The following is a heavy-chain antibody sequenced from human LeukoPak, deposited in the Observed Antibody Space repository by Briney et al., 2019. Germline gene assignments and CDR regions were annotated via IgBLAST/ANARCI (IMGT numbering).Heavy chain of an antibody. Sequence: SVKVSCKASGGTFSSYAISWVRQAPGQGLEWMGGIIPIFGTANYAQKFQGRVTITADKSTSTAYMELSSLRSEDTAVYYCAASIAVAREGWFDPWGQGTLVTVSS. CDR3: AASIAVAREGWFDP. D-gene: IGHD6-19*01. CDR1: GGTFSSYA. CDR2: IIPIFGTA. J-gene: IGHJ5*02. V-gene: IGHV1-69*06.